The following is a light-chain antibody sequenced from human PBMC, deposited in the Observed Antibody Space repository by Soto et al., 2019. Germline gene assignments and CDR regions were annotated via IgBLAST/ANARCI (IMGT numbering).Light chain of an antibody. CDR3: CSYAGGGLSLGV. J-gene: IGLJ3*02. CDR1: SSDVGGSNL. Sequence: QSALTQPASVSGSPGQSITISCTGTSSDVGGSNLVSWYQQYPDKAPKLIIYEGTKRPSGISNRFSGAKSGNTASLTISVRQAEDEAHYHCCSYAGGGLSLGVFGGGTKLTVL. CDR2: EGT. V-gene: IGLV2-23*01.